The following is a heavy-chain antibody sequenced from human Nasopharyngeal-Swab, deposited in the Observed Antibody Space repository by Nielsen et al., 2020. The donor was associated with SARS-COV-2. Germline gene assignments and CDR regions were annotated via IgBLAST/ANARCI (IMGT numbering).Heavy chain of an antibody. CDR1: GFIFSASA. V-gene: IGHV3-73*01. CDR3: TTDFYFDY. Sequence: GESLKISCAASGFIFSASAIHWVRQASGKGRELVGRIGDKDHNYATTYGASVQGRFTISRDDSKNTAFLQMDGLKTEDTALYYCTTDFYFDYWGQGALVTVSS. J-gene: IGHJ4*02. CDR2: IGDKDHNYAT.